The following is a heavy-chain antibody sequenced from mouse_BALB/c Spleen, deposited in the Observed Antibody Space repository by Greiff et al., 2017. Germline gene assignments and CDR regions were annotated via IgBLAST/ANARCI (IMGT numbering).Heavy chain of an antibody. CDR1: GYSITSDYA. V-gene: IGHV3-2*02. CDR3: ARDYGSSHYFDY. D-gene: IGHD1-1*01. CDR2: ISYSGST. J-gene: IGHJ2*01. Sequence: EVKLMESGPGLVKPSQSLSLTCTVTGYSITSDYAWNWIRQFPGNKLEWMGYISYSGSTSYNPSLKSRISITRDTSKNQFFLQLNSVTTEDTATYYCARDYGSSHYFDYWGQGTTLTVSS.